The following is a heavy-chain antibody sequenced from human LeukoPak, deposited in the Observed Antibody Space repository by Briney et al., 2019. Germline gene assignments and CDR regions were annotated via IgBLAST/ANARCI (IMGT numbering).Heavy chain of an antibody. CDR3: ANEPHVDESDY. CDR1: GFTFSSYG. V-gene: IGHV3-30*18. D-gene: IGHD5-12*01. Sequence: GGSLRLSCAASGFTFSSYGMHWVRQAPGKGLEWVAVISYDGSNKYYADSVKGRFTISRDNSKNTLYLQMNSLRAEDTAVYYCANEPHVDESDYWGQGTLVTVSS. CDR2: ISYDGSNK. J-gene: IGHJ4*02.